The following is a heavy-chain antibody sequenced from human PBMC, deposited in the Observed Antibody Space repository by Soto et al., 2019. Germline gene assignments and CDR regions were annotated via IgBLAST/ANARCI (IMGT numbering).Heavy chain of an antibody. CDR1: GYTFTTHT. CDR3: RRGETDY. Sequence: QVQLVQSGAEVKRPGASVKVFCKASGYTFTTHTMHWVRQAPGQGLEWMGWMNGGNGNTKYSQKLQGRVTFTRDTFASRALRALSSVNSDGSAVDYCRRGETDYWGQGTLVTVSS. CDR2: MNGGNGNT. V-gene: IGHV1-3*01. J-gene: IGHJ4*02. D-gene: IGHD1-26*01.